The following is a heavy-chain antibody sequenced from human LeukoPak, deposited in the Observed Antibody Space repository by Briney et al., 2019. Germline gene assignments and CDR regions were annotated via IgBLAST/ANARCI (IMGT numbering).Heavy chain of an antibody. V-gene: IGHV1-18*01. Sequence: ASVRVSCKASGYSFGSYGIGWVRQAPGQGLEWMGWISAYNGNTDYAQSLQGRLTMTTDTSTSTAYMDLKSLRSDDTAVYYCARASSGYNPRGWFDPWGQGTLVTVSS. D-gene: IGHD3-22*01. CDR2: ISAYNGNT. CDR1: GYSFGSYG. CDR3: ARASSGYNPRGWFDP. J-gene: IGHJ5*02.